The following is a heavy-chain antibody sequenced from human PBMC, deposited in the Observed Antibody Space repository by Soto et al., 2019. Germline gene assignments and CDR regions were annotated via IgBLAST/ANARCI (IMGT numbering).Heavy chain of an antibody. CDR1: GGSISSGGYY. CDR3: AREAVQYRSSSWYYTTTSSGDV. J-gene: IGHJ6*02. D-gene: IGHD6-13*01. Sequence: QVQLQESGPGLVKPSQTLSLTCTVSGGSISSGGYYWSWIRQHPGKGLEWIGYIYYSGSTYYNPSLKSRVTISVDTSKNQFSLKLSSVTAADTAVYYCAREAVQYRSSSWYYTTTSSGDVWGQGTTVTVSS. CDR2: IYYSGST. V-gene: IGHV4-31*03.